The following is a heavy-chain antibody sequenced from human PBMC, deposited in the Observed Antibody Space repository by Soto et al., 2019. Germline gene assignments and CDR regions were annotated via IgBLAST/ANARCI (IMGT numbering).Heavy chain of an antibody. CDR1: GGSISSSSYY. CDR3: GSEGGRDALDI. CDR2: IYYSGST. V-gene: IGHV4-61*05. D-gene: IGHD2-15*01. J-gene: IGHJ3*02. Sequence: SETLSLTCTVSGGSISSSSYYWGWIRQPPGKGLEWIGYIYYSGSTNYNPSLKSRVTISVDTSKNQFSLKLSSVTAADTAVYYCGSEGGRDALDIWGRRTIVPVS.